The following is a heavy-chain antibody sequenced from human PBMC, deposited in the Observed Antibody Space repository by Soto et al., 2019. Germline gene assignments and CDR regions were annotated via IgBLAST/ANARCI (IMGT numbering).Heavy chain of an antibody. D-gene: IGHD4-17*01. CDR2: IYPGDSDT. V-gene: IGHV5-51*01. CDR3: ARHVAITTSLPYYYYGMDV. J-gene: IGHJ6*02. CDR1: GYSFTSYW. Sequence: GESLKISCKGSGYSFTSYWIGWVRQMPGKGLEWMGIIYPGDSDTRYSPSFQGQVTISADKSISTAYLQWSSLKASDTAMYYCARHVAITTSLPYYYYGMDVWGQGTTVTVSS.